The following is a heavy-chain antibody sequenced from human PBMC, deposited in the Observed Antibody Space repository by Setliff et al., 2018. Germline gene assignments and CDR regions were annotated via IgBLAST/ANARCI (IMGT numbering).Heavy chain of an antibody. CDR1: GGSISSYY. D-gene: IGHD5-18*01. V-gene: IGHV4-4*07. J-gene: IGHJ6*03. CDR2: IYTSGST. Sequence: PSETLSLTCTVSGGSISSYYWSWIRQPAGKGLEWIGRIYTSGSTNYNPSLNRRVTMSVDRSKNQFSLKLSAVTAADTAGYYCARDRRGYSYGSLGYYYYYMDVCGKGTTVTVSS. CDR3: ARDRRGYSYGSLGYYYYYMDV.